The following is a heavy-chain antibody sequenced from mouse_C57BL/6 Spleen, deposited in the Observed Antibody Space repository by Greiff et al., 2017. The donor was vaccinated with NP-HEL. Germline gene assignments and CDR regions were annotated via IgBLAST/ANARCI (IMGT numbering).Heavy chain of an antibody. V-gene: IGHV5-17*01. D-gene: IGHD1-1*01. CDR1: GFTFSDYG. CDR3: ARGYGSPFDY. J-gene: IGHJ2*01. Sequence: EVKLVESGGGLVKPGGSLKLSCAASGFTFSDYGMHWVRQAPEKGLEWVAYISSGSSTIYYADTVKGRFTISIDNAKNTLFLQMTSLRSEDTAMYYCARGYGSPFDYWGQGTTLTVSS. CDR2: ISSGSSTI.